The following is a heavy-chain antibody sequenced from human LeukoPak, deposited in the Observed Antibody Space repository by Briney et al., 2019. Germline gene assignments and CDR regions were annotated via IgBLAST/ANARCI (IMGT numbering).Heavy chain of an antibody. CDR2: INDSGRI. D-gene: IGHD1-7*01. CDR3: ARRWNYGRNYYIDV. Sequence: SETLSLTRAVYGGSFSNYYWSWIRQPPGKGLEWIGEINDSGRINYNPSLMSRVTVSVDTSKNQFSLRLTSVTATDTAVYYCARRWNYGRNYYIDVWGNGATVSVSS. J-gene: IGHJ6*03. V-gene: IGHV4-34*01. CDR1: GGSFSNYY.